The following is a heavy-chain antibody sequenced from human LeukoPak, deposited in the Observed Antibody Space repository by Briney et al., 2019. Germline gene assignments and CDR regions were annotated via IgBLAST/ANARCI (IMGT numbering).Heavy chain of an antibody. V-gene: IGHV3-53*01. CDR2: IYSDRNT. J-gene: IGHJ4*02. D-gene: IGHD2-15*01. CDR1: GFTFSSSY. Sequence: GGSLRLSCTASGFTFSSSYMSWVRQAPGKGLEWVSIIYSDRNTYYAASVKGRFTISRDDSKNTLLLQMDSLRAEDTAIYYCARDSDFSSYSYWGQGALVTVSS. CDR3: ARDSDFSSYSY.